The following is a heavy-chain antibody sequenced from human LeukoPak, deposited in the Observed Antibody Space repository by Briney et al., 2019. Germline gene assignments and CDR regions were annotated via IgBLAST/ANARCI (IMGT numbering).Heavy chain of an antibody. CDR1: GFTFSSYA. J-gene: IGHJ4*02. Sequence: GGSLRLSCAASGFTFSSYAMSWVRQAPGKGLEWVSAISGSGGSTYYADSVKGRFTISRDNSKNTLYLQMNSLRAEDTAVYYCARVREEQWLTPVDYWGQGTLVTVSS. CDR3: ARVREEQWLTPVDY. D-gene: IGHD6-19*01. V-gene: IGHV3-23*01. CDR2: ISGSGGST.